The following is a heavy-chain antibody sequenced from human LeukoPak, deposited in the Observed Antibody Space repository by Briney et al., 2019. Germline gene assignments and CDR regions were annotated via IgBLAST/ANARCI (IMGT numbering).Heavy chain of an antibody. CDR2: IIPIFGTA. CDR3: AREIQLDAFDI. V-gene: IGHV1-69*06. Sequence: GASVKLSCKASGRTFTSYAISWGRQAPGQGLEWMGGIIPIFGTANYAQKFQGRVTITADKSTSTAYMELSSLRSEDTAVYYCAREIQLDAFDIWGQGTMVTVSS. D-gene: IGHD5-18*01. CDR1: GRTFTSYA. J-gene: IGHJ3*02.